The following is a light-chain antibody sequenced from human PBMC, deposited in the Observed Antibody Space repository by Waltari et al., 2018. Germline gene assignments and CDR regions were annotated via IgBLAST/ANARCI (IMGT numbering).Light chain of an antibody. CDR1: QSVSRT. V-gene: IGKV3-20*01. J-gene: IGKJ1*01. Sequence: EIVLTQSPGTLFLSQGEGATLSCRASQSVSRTLAWDQQKPGPAPRLLIYGASSRATGIPDRFSGSGSGTDFSLTISRLEPDDSAVYFCQHYVSLPATFGQGTKVEIK. CDR3: QHYVSLPAT. CDR2: GAS.